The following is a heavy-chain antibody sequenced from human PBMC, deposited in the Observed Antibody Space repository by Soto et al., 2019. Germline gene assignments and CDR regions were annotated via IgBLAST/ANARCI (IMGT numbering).Heavy chain of an antibody. Sequence: QVQLQESGPGLVKPSETLSLTCTVSGGSISSYYWSWIRQPPGKGLEWIGYIYYSGSTNYNPSLNSGVTISVDTSKNQFSLKLSSVTAADTAVDCARFLPRIGGAFDIWGHGTMVTVSS. D-gene: IGHD2-15*01. V-gene: IGHV4-59*08. CDR1: GGSISSYY. CDR3: ARFLPRIGGAFDI. CDR2: IYYSGST. J-gene: IGHJ3*02.